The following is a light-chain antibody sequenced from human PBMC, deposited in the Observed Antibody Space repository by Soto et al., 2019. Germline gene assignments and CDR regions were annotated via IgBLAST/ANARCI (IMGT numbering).Light chain of an antibody. CDR3: QQYNNWNRT. J-gene: IGKJ1*01. Sequence: EIVMTQSPATLSVSPGERATLSCRASPSVSSNLAWYQQKPGQAPRLLIYGASTRATGIPARFSGSGSGTEFTLTISSLQSEDFAVYYCQQYNNWNRTFGQGTKVDIK. CDR1: PSVSSN. V-gene: IGKV3-15*01. CDR2: GAS.